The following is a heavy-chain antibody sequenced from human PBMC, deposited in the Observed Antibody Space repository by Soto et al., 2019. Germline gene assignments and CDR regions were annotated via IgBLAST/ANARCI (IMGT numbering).Heavy chain of an antibody. Sequence: QVHLVQSGAEVKKPGASVKVSCQASGYAFTPYGITGVRQAPGQGLEWMGWISAHNGITNYAQKLQGRVTVTRDTSTSTAYMELRSLRSDDTAVYYCARGRYGDYWGQGALVTVSS. CDR3: ARGRYGDY. CDR2: ISAHNGIT. CDR1: GYAFTPYG. J-gene: IGHJ4*02. D-gene: IGHD1-1*01. V-gene: IGHV1-18*01.